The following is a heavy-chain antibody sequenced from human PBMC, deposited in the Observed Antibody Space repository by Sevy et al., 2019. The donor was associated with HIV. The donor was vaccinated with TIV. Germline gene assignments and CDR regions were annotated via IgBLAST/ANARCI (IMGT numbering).Heavy chain of an antibody. CDR3: TTDSTQRGLSALLDY. CDR1: GFTFSNAW. J-gene: IGHJ4*02. Sequence: GGSLRLSCAASGFTFSNAWMSWVRQAPGKGLEWVGRIKSKTDGGTTDYAAPVKVRFTISRDDSKNTLYLQMNSLKTEDTAIYYCTTDSTQRGLSALLDYWGQGTLVTVSS. D-gene: IGHD6-25*01. CDR2: IKSKTDGGTT. V-gene: IGHV3-15*01.